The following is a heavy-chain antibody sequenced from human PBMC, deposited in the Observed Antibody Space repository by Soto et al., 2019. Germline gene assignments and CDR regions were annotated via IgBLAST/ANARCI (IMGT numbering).Heavy chain of an antibody. Sequence: SETLSLTCTVSGDSVSSGSHYWTWIRQAPGKGLEWIGYFYYNGSPNYNPALKSRITISADTSKNQFSLKLSSVTAADTAVYYCARDGRHPGGMDVWGQGTTVTVSS. CDR2: FYYNGSP. V-gene: IGHV4-61*01. D-gene: IGHD1-1*01. J-gene: IGHJ6*02. CDR3: ARDGRHPGGMDV. CDR1: GDSVSSGSHY.